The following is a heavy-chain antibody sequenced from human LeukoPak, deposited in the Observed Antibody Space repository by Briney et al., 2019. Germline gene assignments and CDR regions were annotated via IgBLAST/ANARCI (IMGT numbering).Heavy chain of an antibody. CDR2: MNPNSGNT. D-gene: IGHD1-26*01. Sequence: ASVKVSCEASGYTFTSYDIDWVRQATGQGLEWMGWMNPNSGNTGYAQKFQGRVTMTRNTSISTAYMDLSSLRSEDTAVYYCARVQYSGSYNDAFDIWGQGTVVTVSS. V-gene: IGHV1-8*01. J-gene: IGHJ3*02. CDR3: ARVQYSGSYNDAFDI. CDR1: GYTFTSYD.